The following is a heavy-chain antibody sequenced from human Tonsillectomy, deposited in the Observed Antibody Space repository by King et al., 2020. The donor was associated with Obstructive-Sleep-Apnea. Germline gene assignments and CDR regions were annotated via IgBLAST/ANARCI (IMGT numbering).Heavy chain of an antibody. CDR2: TYYRSKWYN. CDR1: GDIVSSNSAA. J-gene: IGHJ3*02. V-gene: IGHV6-1*01. D-gene: IGHD1-14*01. Sequence: HVQLQQSGPGLVKPSQTLSLTCAISGDIVSSNSAAWNWIRQSPSRGLEWLVRTYYRSKWYNDYAVSVKSRITINPDTSKNQFSLQLNSVTPEDTAVYYCARYGEPNGDDAFDIWGQGTMVTVSS. CDR3: ARYGEPNGDDAFDI.